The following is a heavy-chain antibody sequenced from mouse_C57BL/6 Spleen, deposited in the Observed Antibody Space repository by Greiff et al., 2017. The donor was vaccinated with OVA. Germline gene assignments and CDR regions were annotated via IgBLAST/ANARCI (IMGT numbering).Heavy chain of an antibody. CDR2: ISSGGSYT. Sequence: EVKLVESGGDLVKPGGSLKLSCAASGFTFSSYGMSWVRQTPDKRLEWVATISSGGSYTYYPDSVKGRFTISRDNAKNTLYLQLSSLKSEDTCMYYCARHGDCWFDYWGQGTPVTVSA. J-gene: IGHJ3*01. V-gene: IGHV5-6*01. CDR1: GFTFSSYG. CDR3: ARHGDCWFDY.